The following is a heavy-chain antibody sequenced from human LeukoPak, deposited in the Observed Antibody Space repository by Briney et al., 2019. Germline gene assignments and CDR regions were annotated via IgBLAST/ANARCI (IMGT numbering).Heavy chain of an antibody. J-gene: IGHJ4*02. D-gene: IGHD3-16*02. CDR2: IYYSGST. V-gene: IGHV4-59*01. CDR1: GGSISSYY. CDR3: ARLSVWGSYRSDGY. Sequence: SETLSLTCTVSGGSISSYYWSWIRQPPGKGLEWIGYIYYSGSTNYNPSLKSRVTISVDTSKNQFSLKLSSVTAADTAVYYCARLSVWGSYRSDGYWGQGTLVTVSS.